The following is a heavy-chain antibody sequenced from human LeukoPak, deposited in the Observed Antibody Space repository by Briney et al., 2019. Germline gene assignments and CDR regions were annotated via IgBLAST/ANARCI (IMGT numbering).Heavy chain of an antibody. CDR3: ARDCGGDCYSEGDYFDY. Sequence: PSETLSLTCTVSGGSISSGGYYWSWIRQHPGKGLEWSGYIYYSGSTYYNPSLKSRVTISVDTSKNQFSLKLSSVTAADTAVYYCARDCGGDCYSEGDYFDYWGQGTLVTVSS. D-gene: IGHD2-21*02. V-gene: IGHV4-31*03. J-gene: IGHJ4*02. CDR2: IYYSGST. CDR1: GGSISSGGYY.